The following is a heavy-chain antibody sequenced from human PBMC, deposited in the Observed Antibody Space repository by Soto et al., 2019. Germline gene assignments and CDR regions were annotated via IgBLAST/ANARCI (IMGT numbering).Heavy chain of an antibody. Sequence: QVQLVQSGAEVKKPGSSVKVSCKASGGSFSSYAMSWVRQAPGQGLEWWGGIIAILGTAKYAQKFQGRVTISADESTSTAYMELSSLRSDDTAVYYCGGQLLSSGGYYYGMDVWGQGTTVTVSS. J-gene: IGHJ6*02. CDR2: IIAILGTA. CDR3: GGQLLSSGGYYYGMDV. CDR1: GGSFSSYA. V-gene: IGHV1-69*01. D-gene: IGHD2-2*01.